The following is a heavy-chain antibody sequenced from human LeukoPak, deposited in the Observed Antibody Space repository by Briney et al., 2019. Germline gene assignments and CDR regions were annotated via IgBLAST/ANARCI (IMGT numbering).Heavy chain of an antibody. CDR3: ARDYRAGGTDPFDY. V-gene: IGHV3-33*01. CDR2: IWYDGSNK. D-gene: IGHD3-16*01. J-gene: IGHJ4*02. Sequence: GSLRLSCATSGFTFSSYGMHWVRQAPGKGLEWVAVIWYDGSNKYYADSVKGRFTISRDNSKNTLYLQMNSLRAEDTAVYYCARDYRAGGTDPFDYWGQGTLVTVSS. CDR1: GFTFSSYG.